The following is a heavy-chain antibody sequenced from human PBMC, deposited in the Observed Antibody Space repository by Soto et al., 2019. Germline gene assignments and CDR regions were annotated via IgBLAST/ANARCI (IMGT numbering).Heavy chain of an antibody. J-gene: IGHJ1*01. CDR1: GYTFSNYG. D-gene: IGHD6-13*01. CDR2: ISGYNGNT. V-gene: IGHV1-18*01. CDR3: ARGGSSWSAEYYQH. Sequence: QVQLVQSGAEVKKPGASVKVSCKTSGYTFSNYGISWVRQAPGQGPEWMGWISGYNGNTNYAQKFQGRVSMTTDTSTSTVYIDLRSLSSDDTAVYYCARGGSSWSAEYYQHWGQGTLVIVSS.